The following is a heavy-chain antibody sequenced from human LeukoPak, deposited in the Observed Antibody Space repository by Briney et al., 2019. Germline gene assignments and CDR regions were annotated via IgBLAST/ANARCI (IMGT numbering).Heavy chain of an antibody. CDR3: ARTYYDFWSGYYTPVDY. D-gene: IGHD3-3*01. CDR2: ISAYNGNT. Sequence: ASVKVSCKASGYTFTSYGISWVRQAPGQGLEWMGWISAYNGNTNYAQKLQGRVTMTTDTSTSTAYMELRSLRSDVTAVYYCARTYYDFWSGYYTPVDYWGQGTLVTVSS. CDR1: GYTFTSYG. V-gene: IGHV1-18*01. J-gene: IGHJ4*02.